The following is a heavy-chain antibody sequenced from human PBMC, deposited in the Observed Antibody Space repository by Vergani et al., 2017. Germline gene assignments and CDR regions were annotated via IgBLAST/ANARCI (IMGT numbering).Heavy chain of an antibody. CDR1: GFTFSNAW. J-gene: IGHJ5*02. Sequence: EVQLVQSGGGLVKPGGSLRLSCAASGFTFSNAWMSWVRQAPGKGLEWVGRIKSTSNGGTTDYAAPVKGRFIISRDDSKNTLFLQMNSLKTEDTAVYCCTTFGFDPWGQGTLVTVSS. CDR3: TTFGFDP. CDR2: IKSTSNGGTT. V-gene: IGHV3-15*01.